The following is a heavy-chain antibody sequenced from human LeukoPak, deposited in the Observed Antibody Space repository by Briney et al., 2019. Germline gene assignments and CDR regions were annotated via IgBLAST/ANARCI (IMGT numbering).Heavy chain of an antibody. J-gene: IGHJ4*02. V-gene: IGHV3-74*01. Sequence: GGSLRLPCAASGFTFSSSWMHWVRQAPGKGLVWVSDINSDGSSTSYADSVKGRFTISRDNAKNTLYLQMNSLRAEDTAVYYCARDHYDSSDYYYAFDYWAQGTLVTVSS. CDR1: GFTFSSSW. CDR2: INSDGSST. CDR3: ARDHYDSSDYYYAFDY. D-gene: IGHD3-22*01.